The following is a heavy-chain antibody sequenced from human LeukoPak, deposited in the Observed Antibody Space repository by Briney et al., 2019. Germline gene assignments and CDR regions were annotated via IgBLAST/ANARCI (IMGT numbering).Heavy chain of an antibody. CDR1: GGSISSSSYY. CDR2: IYYSGST. D-gene: IGHD3-10*01. Sequence: PSETPSLTCTVSGGSISSSSYYWGWIRQPPETGLEWNGNIYYSGSTYYNPSLKSRVTISVDTSKNQFSLKLSSVTAADTAVYYCARHKEGILVRGLITKKERAYKWFDPWGQGILVTVSS. CDR3: ARHKEGILVRGLITKKERAYKWFDP. J-gene: IGHJ5*02. V-gene: IGHV4-39*01.